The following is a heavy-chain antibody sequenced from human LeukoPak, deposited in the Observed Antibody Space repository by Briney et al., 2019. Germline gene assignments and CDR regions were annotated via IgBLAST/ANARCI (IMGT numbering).Heavy chain of an antibody. J-gene: IGHJ4*02. CDR2: ISYDGSNK. D-gene: IGHD3-10*01. V-gene: IGHV3-30*18. Sequence: SGGSLRLSCAASGFTFSSYGMHWVRQAPGKGLEWVAVISYDGSNKYYADSVKGRFTISRDNSKNTLYLQMNSLRAEDTAVYYCAKDAPRGGFDYWGQGTLVTVSS. CDR3: AKDAPRGGFDY. CDR1: GFTFSSYG.